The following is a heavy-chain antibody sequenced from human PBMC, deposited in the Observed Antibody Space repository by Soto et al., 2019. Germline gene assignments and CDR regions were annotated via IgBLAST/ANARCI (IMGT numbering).Heavy chain of an antibody. CDR1: GGTFSSYT. Sequence: ASVKVSCKASGGTFSSYTISWVRQAPGQGLEWMGRIIPILGIANYAQKFQGRVTITADKSTSTAYMELSSLRSEDTAVYYCALIAARQEYYYYYYMDVWGKGTTVTVSS. D-gene: IGHD6-6*01. CDR2: IIPILGIA. V-gene: IGHV1-69*02. J-gene: IGHJ6*03. CDR3: ALIAARQEYYYYYYMDV.